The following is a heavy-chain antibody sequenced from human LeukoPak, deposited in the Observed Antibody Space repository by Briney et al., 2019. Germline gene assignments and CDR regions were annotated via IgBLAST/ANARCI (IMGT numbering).Heavy chain of an antibody. CDR3: AKDYYDILTGQPLSFDY. V-gene: IGHV3-23*01. Sequence: GGSLRLSCAASRFTFNSYAMSWVRQAPGKGLEWVSVIGGSNGITFYVGSVKGRFTISRDNSKDTLYLQMNSLRAEDTAVYYCAKDYYDILTGQPLSFDYWGQGTLVTVSS. J-gene: IGHJ4*02. CDR2: IGGSNGIT. CDR1: RFTFNSYA. D-gene: IGHD3-9*01.